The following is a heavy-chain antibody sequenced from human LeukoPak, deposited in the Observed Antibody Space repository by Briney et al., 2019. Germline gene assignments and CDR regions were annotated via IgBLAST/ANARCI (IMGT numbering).Heavy chain of an antibody. CDR2: ISSSGSTI. V-gene: IGHV3-48*03. Sequence: GGSLRLSCAASGFTFSSYEMNWVRQAPGKGREWVSYISSSGSTIYYADSVKGRFTISRDDSKGTVYLQMNSLRLEDTAVYYCAKDDAWLQYGNWGRGTLVTVSS. CDR3: AKDDAWLQYGN. CDR1: GFTFSSYE. J-gene: IGHJ4*02. D-gene: IGHD5-24*01.